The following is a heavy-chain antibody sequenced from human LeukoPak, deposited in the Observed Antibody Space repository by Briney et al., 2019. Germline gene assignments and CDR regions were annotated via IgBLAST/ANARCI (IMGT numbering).Heavy chain of an antibody. V-gene: IGHV4-34*01. CDR3: ARRYSSGFYYFDH. Sequence: SETLSLTCSVYGGSFSGYYWTWIRQPPGKGLEWIGEIDHSESANHSPSLKSRLTMSVDTSKSQFSLRLNSVTAADTATYYCARRYSSGFYYFDHWGQGALVTVSS. D-gene: IGHD6-19*01. CDR1: GGSFSGYY. CDR2: IDHSESA. J-gene: IGHJ4*02.